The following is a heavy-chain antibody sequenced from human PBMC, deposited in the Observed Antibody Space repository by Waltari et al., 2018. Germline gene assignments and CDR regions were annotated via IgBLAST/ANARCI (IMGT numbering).Heavy chain of an antibody. D-gene: IGHD5-18*01. CDR2: FIRIVDTA. CDR1: GGTFSSYD. J-gene: IGHJ4*03. V-gene: IGHV1-69*01. CDR3: ARYSGNVDTAIAAGPFYY. Sequence: QVQLVQSGAEVKKPGSSVKVSCKASGGTFSSYDLSWVRQAPGQGLEWMGGFIRIVDTANYGQKFRGRVTIPADESTSTAYRELSSLRSEETAVYYGARYSGNVDTAIAAGPFYYWGQGTTVTVAS.